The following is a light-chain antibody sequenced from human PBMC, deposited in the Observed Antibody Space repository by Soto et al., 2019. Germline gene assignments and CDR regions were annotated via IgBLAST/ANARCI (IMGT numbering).Light chain of an antibody. J-gene: IGKJ1*01. V-gene: IGKV1-5*03. Sequence: DIQMTQSPSSVSASVGDRVTITCLSSQTIRSWLAWYQQKPGKAPKLLIYKASTLKSGVPSRFSGSGSGTEFTLTISSLQPDDFATYYCQHYNSYSEAFGQGTKVDIK. CDR1: QTIRSW. CDR2: KAS. CDR3: QHYNSYSEA.